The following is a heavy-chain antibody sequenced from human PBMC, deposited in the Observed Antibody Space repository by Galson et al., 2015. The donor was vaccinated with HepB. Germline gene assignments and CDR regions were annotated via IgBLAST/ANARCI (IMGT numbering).Heavy chain of an antibody. CDR1: GFTVISNY. V-gene: IGHV3-66*04. Sequence: SLRLSCAGSGFTVISNYMSWVRQAPGKGLEWVSIIYNGGSTYYADSVKGRFTISRDNSKNSLYLQMNSLRDEDTAVYYCARHWSGPDYWGQGTLVTVSS. J-gene: IGHJ4*02. D-gene: IGHD3-3*01. CDR2: IYNGGST. CDR3: ARHWSGPDY.